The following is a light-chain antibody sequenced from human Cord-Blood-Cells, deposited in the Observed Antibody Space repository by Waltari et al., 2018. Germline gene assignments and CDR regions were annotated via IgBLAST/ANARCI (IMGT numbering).Light chain of an antibody. J-gene: IGLJ2*01. CDR3: CSYAGSVV. CDR1: SSDVGGYNY. Sequence: QSALTQPRSVSGSPGQSVTISCTGTSSDVGGYNYVSWYQQHPGKAPKLMIYDVSKRPSGVPYRFSGSKSGNAASLTISGLQAEDEADYYCCSYAGSVVFGGGTKLTVL. CDR2: DVS. V-gene: IGLV2-11*01.